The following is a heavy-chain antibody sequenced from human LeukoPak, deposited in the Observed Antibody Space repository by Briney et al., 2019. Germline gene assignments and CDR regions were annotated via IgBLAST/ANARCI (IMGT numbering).Heavy chain of an antibody. Sequence: PSETLSLTCAVYGGSFSGYYWSWIRQPPGKGLEWIGEINHSGSTNYNPSLKSRVTISVDTSKNQFSLKLSSVTAADTAVYYCARASRRRDGYNGWISYYMDVWGKGTTVTVSS. D-gene: IGHD5-24*01. CDR3: ARASRRRDGYNGWISYYMDV. CDR2: INHSGST. CDR1: GGSFSGYY. V-gene: IGHV4-34*01. J-gene: IGHJ6*03.